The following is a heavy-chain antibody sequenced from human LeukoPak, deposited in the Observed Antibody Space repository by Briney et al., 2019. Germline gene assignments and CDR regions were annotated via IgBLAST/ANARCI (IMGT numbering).Heavy chain of an antibody. D-gene: IGHD2-15*01. CDR3: ARALYCSGGSCYSSVLRFDI. CDR2: IYTSGST. Sequence: PSETLSLTCTVPGGSISSGSYYWSWIRQPAGKGLEWIGRIYTSGSTNYNPSLKSRVTISVDTSKNQFSLKLSSVTAADTAVYYCARALYCSGGSCYSSVLRFDIWGQGTMVTVSS. CDR1: GGSISSGSYY. J-gene: IGHJ3*02. V-gene: IGHV4-61*02.